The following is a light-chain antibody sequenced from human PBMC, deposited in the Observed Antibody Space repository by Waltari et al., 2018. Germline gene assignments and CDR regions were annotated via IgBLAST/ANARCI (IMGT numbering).Light chain of an antibody. Sequence: DIVMTQSPDSLAVSLGERATINCKSSQSVLYNSIHKTYVAWYQHKPGQSPKLLIYWASTRDSGVPDRFSGSGSGTDFTLTISSLQAEDVAFYYCQQYYTIPPTFGQGTKVEIK. CDR3: QQYYTIPPT. J-gene: IGKJ1*01. V-gene: IGKV4-1*01. CDR2: WAS. CDR1: QSVLYNSIHKTY.